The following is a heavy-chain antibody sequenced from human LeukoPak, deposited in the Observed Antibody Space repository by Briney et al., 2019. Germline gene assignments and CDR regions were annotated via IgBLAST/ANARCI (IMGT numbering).Heavy chain of an antibody. CDR2: ISGSGGST. Sequence: GGSLRLSCAASGFTFSSYAMSWVRQAPGKGLEWVPAISGSGGSTYYADSVKGRFTISRDNSKNTLYLQMNSLRAEDTAVYYCARSRDVVITSLSYWGQGTLVTVSS. J-gene: IGHJ4*02. V-gene: IGHV3-23*01. CDR1: GFTFSSYA. D-gene: IGHD3-22*01. CDR3: ARSRDVVITSLSY.